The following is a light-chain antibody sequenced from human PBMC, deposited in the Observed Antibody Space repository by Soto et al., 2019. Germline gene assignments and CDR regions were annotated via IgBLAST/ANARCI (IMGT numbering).Light chain of an antibody. V-gene: IGKV3-15*01. CDR2: DAS. J-gene: IGKJ1*01. CDR3: QRYNNWPWT. CDR1: QSVSSN. Sequence: EIVMTQSPATLSVSPGERATLSCRASQSVSSNLAWYQQKPGQAPRLIIYDASTRATGIPSRFSGSGSGTEFTLTISSLQSEDFAVYYCQRYNNWPWTFGQGTKVEIK.